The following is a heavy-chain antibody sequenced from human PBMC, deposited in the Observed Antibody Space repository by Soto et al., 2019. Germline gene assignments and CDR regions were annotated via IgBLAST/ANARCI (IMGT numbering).Heavy chain of an antibody. CDR2: IVVGSGNT. J-gene: IGHJ4*02. Sequence: SVKVSCRASGFTFTSSAVQWVRQARGQRLEWIGWIVVGSGNTNYAQKFQERVSITADHSTSTVYMELSRLKSDDTAVYFCATDSNYDVSNSFWGQGTLVTVSS. D-gene: IGHD3-3*01. CDR3: ATDSNYDVSNSF. V-gene: IGHV1-58*01. CDR1: GFTFTSSA.